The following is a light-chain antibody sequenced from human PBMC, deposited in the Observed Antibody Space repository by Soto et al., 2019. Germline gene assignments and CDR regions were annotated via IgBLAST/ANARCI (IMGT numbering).Light chain of an antibody. J-gene: IGKJ2*01. CDR1: QSIYKW. V-gene: IGKV1-5*01. Sequence: DIQMTQSPSTLSASVGDRVTITCRASQSIYKWLAWYQQHPGKAPNLLIYDASSLENGVPSRFSGRGSGTEFTLAISSLQPDDFASYFCQQYDSCPYTFGQGTKLEIK. CDR2: DAS. CDR3: QQYDSCPYT.